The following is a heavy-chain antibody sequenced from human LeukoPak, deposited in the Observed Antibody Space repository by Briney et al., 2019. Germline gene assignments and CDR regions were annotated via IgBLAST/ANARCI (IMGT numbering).Heavy chain of an antibody. CDR2: IRSKAYGGTT. V-gene: IGHV3-49*04. D-gene: IGHD3-10*01. J-gene: IGHJ3*02. CDR1: GFTFGDYA. CDR3: TSASSGSIAFDI. Sequence: GGSLRLSCTASGFTFGDYAMSWVRQAPGKGLEWVGFIRSKAYGGTTEYAASVKGRLTISRDDSKGIAYLQMNSLKTEDTAVYYCTSASSGSIAFDIWGQGTMVTVSS.